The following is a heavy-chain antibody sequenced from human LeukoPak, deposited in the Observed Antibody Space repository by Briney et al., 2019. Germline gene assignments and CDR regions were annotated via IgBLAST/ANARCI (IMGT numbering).Heavy chain of an antibody. Sequence: GGSLRLSCAASGFSFNSYPMNWVRQVPGKGLEWVSNVRPGDRARFYADSVRGRFTISRDDAKNSLYLQMNSLRDEDTAVYYCATDSHYAFDFWGLGTLVTVSS. V-gene: IGHV3-48*02. CDR2: VRPGDRAR. D-gene: IGHD4-17*01. J-gene: IGHJ4*02. CDR3: ATDSHYAFDF. CDR1: GFSFNSYP.